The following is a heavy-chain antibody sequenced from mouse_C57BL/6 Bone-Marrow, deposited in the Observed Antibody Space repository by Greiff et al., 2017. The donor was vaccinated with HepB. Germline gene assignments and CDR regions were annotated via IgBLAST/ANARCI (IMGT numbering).Heavy chain of an antibody. Sequence: EVKLVESGPELVKPGDSVKISCKASGYSFTGYFMNWVMQSHGKSLEWIGRINPYNGDTFYNQKFKGKATLTVDKSSSTAHMELRSLTSEDSAVYYCASTTVVGGYYAMDYWGQGTSVTVSS. V-gene: IGHV1-20*01. CDR1: GYSFTGYF. CDR2: INPYNGDT. D-gene: IGHD1-1*01. CDR3: ASTTVVGGYYAMDY. J-gene: IGHJ4*01.